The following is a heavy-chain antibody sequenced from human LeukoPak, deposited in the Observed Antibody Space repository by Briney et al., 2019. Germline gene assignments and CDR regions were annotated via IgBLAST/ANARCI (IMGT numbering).Heavy chain of an antibody. CDR3: ARDYIVGAPLDS. J-gene: IGHJ4*02. Sequence: PWETLSLTCTVSGVSITNYYWAWIRQPAGKGLEWIGRMYISGSTNYNPSLKSRVSISIDKTKNQFSLKLRSVTAADTAIYYCARDYIVGAPLDSWGQGTLVTVSS. V-gene: IGHV4-4*07. CDR2: MYISGST. CDR1: GVSITNYY. D-gene: IGHD1-26*01.